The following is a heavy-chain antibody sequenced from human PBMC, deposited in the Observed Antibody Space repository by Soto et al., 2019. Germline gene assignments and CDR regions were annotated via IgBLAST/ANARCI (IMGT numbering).Heavy chain of an antibody. J-gene: IGHJ5*02. CDR3: ARVPYSSSSSWWFDP. CDR2: IYHSGST. D-gene: IGHD6-6*01. Sequence: SETLSLTCAVAGGSISCSNWWSWVRQPPGKGLEWIGEIYHSGSTNYNPSLKSRVTISVDKSKNQFSLKLSSVTAADTAVYYCARVPYSSSSSWWFDPWGQGTLVTVSS. V-gene: IGHV4-4*02. CDR1: GGSISCSNW.